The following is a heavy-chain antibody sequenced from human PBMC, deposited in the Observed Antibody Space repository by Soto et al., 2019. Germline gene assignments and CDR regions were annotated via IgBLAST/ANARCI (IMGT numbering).Heavy chain of an antibody. Sequence: EVQLLESGGGLVQPGGSLRLSCAASGFTFSTYALSWVRQAPGKGLEWVSAISGSGGSTYSADSVKGRFTISRDNSKNTLYLQMNSLRAEDTAVYYCAKFLFPGDYYYGMDVWGQGTTVTVSS. J-gene: IGHJ6*02. V-gene: IGHV3-23*01. CDR2: ISGSGGST. CDR1: GFTFSTYA. CDR3: AKFLFPGDYYYGMDV. D-gene: IGHD3-10*01.